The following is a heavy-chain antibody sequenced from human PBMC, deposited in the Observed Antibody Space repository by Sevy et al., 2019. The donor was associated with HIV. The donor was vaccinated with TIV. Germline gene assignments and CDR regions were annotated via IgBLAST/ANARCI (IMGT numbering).Heavy chain of an antibody. CDR3: AGDTHAYSSGWYPYYNYYGLDV. V-gene: IGHV4-59*11. Sequence: SETLSLTCTVSGGSISDHYWNWIRQPPGKGLEWVGQIHYFGSANYNPSLKSRVTISLDTSNNRFSLKLSSVNAADTAVYYCAGDTHAYSSGWYPYYNYYGLDVWGQGTTVTVSS. CDR2: IHYFGSA. J-gene: IGHJ6*02. CDR1: GGSISDHY. D-gene: IGHD6-19*01.